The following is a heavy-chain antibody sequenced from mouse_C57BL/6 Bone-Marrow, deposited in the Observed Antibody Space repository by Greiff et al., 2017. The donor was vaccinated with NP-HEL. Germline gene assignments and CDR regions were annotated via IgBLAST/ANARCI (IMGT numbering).Heavy chain of an antibody. Sequence: QVQLKESGADLAKPGASVKLSCKASGYTFTSYWMHWVQQRPGQGLEWIGYINPSSGYSKYNQKFKDKVTLTADKSSSTAYMQLSSLTYEDSAVYYCVYGSSWFAYWGQGTLVTVSA. J-gene: IGHJ3*01. CDR3: VYGSSWFAY. V-gene: IGHV1-7*01. CDR1: GYTFTSYW. CDR2: INPSSGYS. D-gene: IGHD1-1*02.